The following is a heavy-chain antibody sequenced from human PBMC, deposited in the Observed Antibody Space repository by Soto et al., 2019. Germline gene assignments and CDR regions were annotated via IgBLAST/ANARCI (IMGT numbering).Heavy chain of an antibody. J-gene: IGHJ4*02. V-gene: IGHV3-23*01. CDR2: ISGSGGST. CDR1: GFTFSSYA. Sequence: EVQLLEAGGGLVQPGGSLRLSCAASGFTFSSYAMSWVRQAPGKGLEWVSAISGSGGSTYYADSVKGRFTISRDNSKNTLYLQMNSLRAEDTAXXXXXXXXXXXXEFDYWGQGPLVTVSS. CDR3: XXXXXXXXEFDY.